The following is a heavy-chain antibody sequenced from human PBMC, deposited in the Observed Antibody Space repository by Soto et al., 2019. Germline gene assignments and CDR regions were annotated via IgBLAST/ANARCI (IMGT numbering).Heavy chain of an antibody. CDR1: GFTFSSYA. V-gene: IGHV3-23*01. Sequence: GGSLRLSCAASGFTFSSYAMSWVRQAPGKGLEWVSAISGSGGSTYYADSVKGRFTISRDNSKNTLYLQMNSLRAEDTAVYYCAKDSLRWLRLRSEYYFDYWGQGTLVTVSS. CDR3: AKDSLRWLRLRSEYYFDY. J-gene: IGHJ4*02. CDR2: ISGSGGST. D-gene: IGHD5-12*01.